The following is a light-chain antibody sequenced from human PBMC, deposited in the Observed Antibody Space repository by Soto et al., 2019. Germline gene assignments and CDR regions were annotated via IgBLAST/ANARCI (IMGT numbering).Light chain of an antibody. CDR3: QQYITWTRT. CDR1: QTVSSN. J-gene: IGKJ1*01. V-gene: IGKV3-15*01. CDR2: GAS. Sequence: EMVMTQSPATLSVSPGGRATLSCRASQTVSSNLAWYQQKPGQAPRLLIFGASTRAPGIPARFSGSGSGTEFTLTIGSLQSEDFAVYYCQQYITWTRTFGQGTKVEI.